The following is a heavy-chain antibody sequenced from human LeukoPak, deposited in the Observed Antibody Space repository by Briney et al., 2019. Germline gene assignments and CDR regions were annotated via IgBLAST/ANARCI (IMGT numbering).Heavy chain of an antibody. Sequence: SETLSLTCTVSGGSISTSYWSWIRQPPGKGLEWIGYIHYSGSTNYNPSLKSRVTISVDTSKNQFSLKMSSVTGADTGVYYCARAGVTAAYFFDYWGQGTLVTVSS. J-gene: IGHJ4*02. CDR3: ARAGVTAAYFFDY. CDR1: GGSISTSY. D-gene: IGHD2-2*01. CDR2: IHYSGST. V-gene: IGHV4-59*01.